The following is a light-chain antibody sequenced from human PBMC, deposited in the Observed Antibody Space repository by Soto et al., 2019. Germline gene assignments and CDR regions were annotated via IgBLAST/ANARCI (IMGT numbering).Light chain of an antibody. CDR2: AAS. V-gene: IGKV3-20*01. CDR1: QSVSSYY. Sequence: EIVLTQSPATLSVSPGERATLSCRASQSVSSYYLAWYQQKPGQAPRLLIYAASSRATGIPDRFSGGGSGTDFTLTISRREPEDFAVYYCQQCGSSPWTFGQGTKVDIK. J-gene: IGKJ1*01. CDR3: QQCGSSPWT.